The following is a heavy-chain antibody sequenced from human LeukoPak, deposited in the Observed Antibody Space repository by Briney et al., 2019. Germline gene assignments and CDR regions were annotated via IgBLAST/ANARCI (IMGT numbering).Heavy chain of an antibody. V-gene: IGHV3-23*01. J-gene: IGHJ4*02. CDR2: ISGSGGST. Sequence: GGSLRLSCAASGFTFSSYAMSWVRQAPGKGLEWVSAISGSGGSTYYADSVKGRFTISRDNSKNTLYLQMNSLRAEDTAVYYCARAPYSSSWYELGYWGQGTLVTVSS. D-gene: IGHD6-13*01. CDR1: GFTFSSYA. CDR3: ARAPYSSSWYELGY.